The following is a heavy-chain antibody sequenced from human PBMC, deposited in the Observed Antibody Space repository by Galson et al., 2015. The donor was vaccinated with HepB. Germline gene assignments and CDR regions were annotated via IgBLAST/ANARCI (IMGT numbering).Heavy chain of an antibody. V-gene: IGHV3-33*08. Sequence: SLRLSCAASGFTFSSYGMHWVRQAPGKGLEWVAVIWYDGSNKYYADSVKGRFTISRDNSKNTLYLQMNSLRAEDTAVYYCARDNGDYPASPAFDYWGQGTLVTVSS. J-gene: IGHJ4*02. CDR1: GFTFSSYG. CDR3: ARDNGDYPASPAFDY. D-gene: IGHD4-17*01. CDR2: IWYDGSNK.